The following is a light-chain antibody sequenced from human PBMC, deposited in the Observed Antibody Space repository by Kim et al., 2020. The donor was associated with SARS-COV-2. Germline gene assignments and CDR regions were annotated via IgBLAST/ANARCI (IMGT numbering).Light chain of an antibody. V-gene: IGLV3-25*03. J-gene: IGLJ3*02. CDR1: ALPKQY. Sequence: PGQTARITCSGDALPKQYAYWFQQKPGQAPVVVIYEDTERPTGIPERFSGSTSGTTVTLTNSGVQAEDEADYYCQSADSSDTFWVFGGGTKLTVL. CDR2: EDT. CDR3: QSADSSDTFWV.